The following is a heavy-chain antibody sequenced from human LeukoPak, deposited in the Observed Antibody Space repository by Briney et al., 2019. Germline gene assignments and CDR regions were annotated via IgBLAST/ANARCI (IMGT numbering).Heavy chain of an antibody. D-gene: IGHD3-22*01. CDR3: ARPFTYYYDSSGSLDY. CDR1: GGTFSSYA. CDR2: IIPIFGTA. Sequence: SVKVSCKASGGTFSSYAISWVRQAPGQGLEWMGGIIPIFGTANYAQKFQGRVTITADESTSTAYMELSSLRSEDTAMYYCARPFTYYYDSSGSLDYWGQGTLVTVSS. J-gene: IGHJ4*02. V-gene: IGHV1-69*13.